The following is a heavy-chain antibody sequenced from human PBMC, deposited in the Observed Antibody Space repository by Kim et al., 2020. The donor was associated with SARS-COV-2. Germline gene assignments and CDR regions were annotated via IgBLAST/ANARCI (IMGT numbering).Heavy chain of an antibody. D-gene: IGHD2-2*01. J-gene: IGHJ5*02. CDR3: ARGEYQLLWDWFDP. CDR1: GGSISSGDYY. CDR2: IYYSGST. Sequence: SETLSLTCTVSGGSISSGDYYWSWIRQPPGKGLEWIGYIYYSGSTYYNPSLKSRVTISVDTSKNQFSLKLSSVTAADTAVYYCARGEYQLLWDWFDPWGQGTLVTVSS. V-gene: IGHV4-30-4*01.